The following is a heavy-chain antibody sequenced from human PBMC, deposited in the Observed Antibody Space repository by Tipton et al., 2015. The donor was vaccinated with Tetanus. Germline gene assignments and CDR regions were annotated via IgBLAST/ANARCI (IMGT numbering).Heavy chain of an antibody. CDR3: ARGGRYAYGVQGWFGP. D-gene: IGHD4-17*01. CDR1: GGSISSYY. CDR2: IYYSGST. J-gene: IGHJ5*02. V-gene: IGHV4-59*01. Sequence: GLVKPSETLSLTCTVSGGSISSYYWSWLRQPPGKGLEWIGYIYYSGSTNYNPSLKSRVTISVDTSKNQFSLKLSSVTAADTAVYYWARGGRYAYGVQGWFGPWGQGTLGTVSS.